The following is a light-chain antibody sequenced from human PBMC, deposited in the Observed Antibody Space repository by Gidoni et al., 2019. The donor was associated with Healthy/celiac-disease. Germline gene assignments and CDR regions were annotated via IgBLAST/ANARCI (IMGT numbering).Light chain of an antibody. V-gene: IGKV1D-43*01. CDR1: QGISSY. J-gene: IGKJ4*01. Sequence: AIRMTQSPFSLSASVGDRVTITCWASQGISSYLAWYQQKPAKAPKLFIYYASSLRSGVPSRFSGSGSGTDYTLTISSLQPEDFATYYCQQYYSTPRTFGGXTKVEIK. CDR3: QQYYSTPRT. CDR2: YAS.